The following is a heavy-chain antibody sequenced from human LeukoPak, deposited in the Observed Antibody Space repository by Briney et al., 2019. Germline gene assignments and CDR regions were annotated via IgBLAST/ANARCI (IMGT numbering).Heavy chain of an antibody. CDR3: ARSRSMITFGGVISY. J-gene: IGHJ4*02. D-gene: IGHD3-16*02. Sequence: SETLSLTCAVYGGSFSGYYWSWIRQPPGKGLEWIGEINHSGSTNYNPSLKSRVTISVDTSKNQFSLKLSSVTAADTAVYYCARSRSMITFGGVISYWGQGTLVTVSS. CDR2: INHSGST. CDR1: GGSFSGYY. V-gene: IGHV4-34*01.